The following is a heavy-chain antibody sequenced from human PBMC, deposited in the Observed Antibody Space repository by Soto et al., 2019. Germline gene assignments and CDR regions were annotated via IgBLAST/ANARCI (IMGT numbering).Heavy chain of an antibody. J-gene: IGHJ4*02. CDR1: GYTFANFD. CDR2: VSNRNGVT. V-gene: IGHV1-18*04. D-gene: IGHD6-19*01. CDR3: ARERLNTGWYGFDY. Sequence: GASVKVSCKTSGYTFANFDFSWVRQAPGQGLEWMGWVSNRNGVTNYEENFRDRVTISTDTSTNTVYMELRSLRSDDTAVYFCARERLNTGWYGFDYWGQGTQVTVSS.